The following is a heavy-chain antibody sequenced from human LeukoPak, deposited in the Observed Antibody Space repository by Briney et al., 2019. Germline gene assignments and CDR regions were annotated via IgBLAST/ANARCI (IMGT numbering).Heavy chain of an antibody. Sequence: SETLSLTCAVYGGSFSGYYWSWIRQPPGKGLEWIADINDSGDTNYYPSLKSRVTISEDTSKNQFSLKLSSVTAADTAVYYCARSAKDCSGGKCFHTGFDYWGQGTLVTASS. CDR3: ARSAKDCSGGKCFHTGFDY. CDR1: GGSFSGYY. V-gene: IGHV4-34*01. J-gene: IGHJ4*02. D-gene: IGHD2-15*01. CDR2: INDSGDT.